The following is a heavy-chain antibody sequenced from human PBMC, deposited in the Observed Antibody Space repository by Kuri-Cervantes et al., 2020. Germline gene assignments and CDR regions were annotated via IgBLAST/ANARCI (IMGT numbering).Heavy chain of an antibody. D-gene: IGHD3/OR15-3a*01. V-gene: IGHV4-4*02. Sequence: SETLSLTCNVSGVSIDFYYWSWVRQPPGKGLEWIGEIYHSGSTNYNPSLKSRVTISVDKSKNQFSLKLSSVTAADTAVYYCARDTDFGLHAYGYWGQGTLVTVSS. CDR3: ARDTDFGLHAYGY. CDR2: IYHSGST. J-gene: IGHJ4*02. CDR1: GVSIDFYY.